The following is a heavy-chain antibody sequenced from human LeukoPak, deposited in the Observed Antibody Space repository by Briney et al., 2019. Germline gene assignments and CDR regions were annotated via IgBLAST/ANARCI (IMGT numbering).Heavy chain of an antibody. V-gene: IGHV4-59*01. CDR2: IYDSGST. J-gene: IGHJ4*02. CDR1: GGSISSYY. CDR3: ARSDSRSDFDY. Sequence: PSETLSLTCTVSGGSISSYYWNWIRQPPGKGLEWIGYIYDSGSTNYNPSLKSRVTISVDPSKNQVSLNLSSVTAADTAVYYCARSDSRSDFDYWGQGILVTVSS. D-gene: IGHD3-16*02.